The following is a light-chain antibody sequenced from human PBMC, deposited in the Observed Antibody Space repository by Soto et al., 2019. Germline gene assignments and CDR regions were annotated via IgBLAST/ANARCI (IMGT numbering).Light chain of an antibody. CDR2: WAS. CDR3: QQYYSTPPT. V-gene: IGKV4-1*01. Sequence: DIVMTQSPDSLAVSLGERATINCKSSQSVLYSSNSKNYLAWYQQKPGQPPKLLIYWASTRESGVPDRFSGSGSGTDITLTISSLQAQDVEVYYCQQYYSTPPTFGQGTRLQIK. CDR1: QSVLYSSNSKNY. J-gene: IGKJ5*01.